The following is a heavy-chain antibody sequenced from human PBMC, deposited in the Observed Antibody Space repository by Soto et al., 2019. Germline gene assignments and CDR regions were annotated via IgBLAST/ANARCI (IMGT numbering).Heavy chain of an antibody. D-gene: IGHD3-3*01. CDR2: ISYDGSNK. CDR1: GFTFSSYG. CDR3: AKDGVVISPYFDY. J-gene: IGHJ4*02. Sequence: QVQLVESGRGVVQPGRSLRLSCAASGFTFSSYGMHWVRQAPGKGLEWVAVISYDGSNKYYADSVKGRFTISRDNSKNTLYLQMNSLRAEDTAVYYCAKDGVVISPYFDYWGQGTLVTVSS. V-gene: IGHV3-30*18.